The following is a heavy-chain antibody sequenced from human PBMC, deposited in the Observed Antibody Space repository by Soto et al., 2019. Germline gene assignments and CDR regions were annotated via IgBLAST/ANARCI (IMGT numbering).Heavy chain of an antibody. J-gene: IGHJ4*02. CDR3: ARDANLSRDFDY. Sequence: ASVKVSCKASGHTFTGYYMHWVRQAPGQGLEWMGWINPNSGGTNYAQKFQGWVTMTRDTSISTAYMELSRLRSDDTAVYYCARDANLSRDFDYWGQGTLVTVSS. CDR1: GHTFTGYY. CDR2: INPNSGGT. D-gene: IGHD1-7*01. V-gene: IGHV1-2*04.